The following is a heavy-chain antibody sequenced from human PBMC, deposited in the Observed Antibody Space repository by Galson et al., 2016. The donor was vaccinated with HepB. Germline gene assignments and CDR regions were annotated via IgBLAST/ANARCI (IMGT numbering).Heavy chain of an antibody. D-gene: IGHD3-10*01. CDR2: INPSGNNT. J-gene: IGHJ4*02. Sequence: SVKVSCKASGKTFTSFYVHWVRQAPGQGLEWMGVINPSGNNTHYAQRFQGRLTMTADTSTSTVYMELSSLTSDDTAVYYCARVWVRGVIMAPFDYWGQGTLVTVSS. CDR1: GKTFTSFY. CDR3: ARVWVRGVIMAPFDY. V-gene: IGHV1-46*01.